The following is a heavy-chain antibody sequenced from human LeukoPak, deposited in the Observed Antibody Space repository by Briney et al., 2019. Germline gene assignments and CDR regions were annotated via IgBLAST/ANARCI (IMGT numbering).Heavy chain of an antibody. V-gene: IGHV3-23*01. CDR3: AKDDTIIVVIGMDV. CDR2: ISVSGSRA. D-gene: IGHD3-22*01. J-gene: IGHJ6*02. Sequence: PGGSLRLSCAASGFTFSSNAMSWVRQAPGKGLEWVSVISVSGSRAYYADFVKGRFTVSRDNSKNTVLLQMNSLRAEDTAVYYCAKDDTIIVVIGMDVWGQGTTVTVSS. CDR1: GFTFSSNA.